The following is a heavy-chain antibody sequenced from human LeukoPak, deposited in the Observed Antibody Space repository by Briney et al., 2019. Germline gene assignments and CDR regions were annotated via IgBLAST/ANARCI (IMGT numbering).Heavy chain of an antibody. J-gene: IGHJ6*03. V-gene: IGHV3-21*01. CDR2: VGSSGAYI. CDR1: GFTFSTYS. Sequence: GGSLRLSCAASGFTFSTYSMTWVRQAPGKGLEWVASVGSSGAYIYYADSVKGRFTISRDNAKNSLFLQMNSLRVEDTALYYCARMHLFGVVNYNYYYMDVWGKGTPVTVSS. CDR3: ARMHLFGVVNYNYYYMDV. D-gene: IGHD3-3*01.